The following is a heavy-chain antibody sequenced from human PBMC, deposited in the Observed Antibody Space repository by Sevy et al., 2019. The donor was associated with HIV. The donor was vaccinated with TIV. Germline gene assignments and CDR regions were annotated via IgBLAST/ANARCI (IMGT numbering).Heavy chain of an antibody. D-gene: IGHD3-16*01. J-gene: IGHJ4*02. CDR3: ARDGGGDYFDY. V-gene: IGHV3-30*04. CDR1: GFSFSRYA. CDR2: ISYDKVNT. Sequence: GGSLRLSCAASGFSFSRYAMHWIRQAPGKGLESVAVISYDKVNTYHSDTVKGRFTISSDNSKNTLDLQMNSLRPGDTAVYYCARDGGGDYFDYWGQGTLVTVSS.